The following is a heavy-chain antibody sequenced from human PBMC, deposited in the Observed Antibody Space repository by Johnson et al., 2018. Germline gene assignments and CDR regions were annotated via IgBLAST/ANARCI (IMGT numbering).Heavy chain of an antibody. CDR1: GFTLRNAW. CDR2: LKKEADGGTT. J-gene: IGHJ3*01. CDR3: GARIMTPGAFEL. D-gene: IGHD2-15*01. V-gene: IGHV3-15*01. Sequence: QLVQSGGGLVKPGESLRLSCAASGFTLRNAWISWVRQAPGKGLEWVGRLKKEADGGTTDYTAPVKGRFTISRDDSKNTLVLQMNSLKTEDTAGYYWGARIMTPGAFELWGRGTIVTVSS.